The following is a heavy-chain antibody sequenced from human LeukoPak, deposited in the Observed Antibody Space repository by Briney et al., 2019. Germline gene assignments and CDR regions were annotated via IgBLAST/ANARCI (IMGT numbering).Heavy chain of an antibody. CDR3: AKDSAYYYDSSGYYYD. CDR1: GFSFSSYG. V-gene: IGHV3-30*02. D-gene: IGHD3-22*01. CDR2: IRYDGTNK. Sequence: PGGSLRLSCAASGFSFSSYGMHWVCQAPGKGLEWEAFIRYDGTNKYYADSVKGRFTISRDNSKNTLYLQMNSLRAEDTAMYYCAKDSAYYYDSSGYYYDWGQGTLVTVSS. J-gene: IGHJ4*02.